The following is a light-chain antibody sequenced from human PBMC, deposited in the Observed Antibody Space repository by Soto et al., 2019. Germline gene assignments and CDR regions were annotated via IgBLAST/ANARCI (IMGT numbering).Light chain of an antibody. J-gene: IGLJ2*01. CDR3: SSYTSSNTLV. V-gene: IGLV2-14*01. CDR2: EVS. Sequence: QSALTQPASVSGSPGQSITISCTGTSSDVGAYNYVSWYQQHPGKAPKLMNFEVSDRPSGVSNRFSGSKSGNTASLTISGLQAEDEADYYCSSYTSSNTLVFGGGTQLTVL. CDR1: SSDVGAYNY.